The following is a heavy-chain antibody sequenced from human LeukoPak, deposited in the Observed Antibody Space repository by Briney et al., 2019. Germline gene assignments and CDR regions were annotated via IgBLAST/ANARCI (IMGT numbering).Heavy chain of an antibody. CDR2: IYSGGST. Sequence: GGSLRLSCAASGFTVSSNYMSWVRQAPGKGLEWVSVIYSGGSTYYADSVKGRFTISRDNSKNSLFLQMNSLRAEDTAMYYCARDWMLFHRPDYWGQGTLVTVSS. CDR1: GFTVSSNY. D-gene: IGHD2-21*01. V-gene: IGHV3-66*01. CDR3: ARDWMLFHRPDY. J-gene: IGHJ4*02.